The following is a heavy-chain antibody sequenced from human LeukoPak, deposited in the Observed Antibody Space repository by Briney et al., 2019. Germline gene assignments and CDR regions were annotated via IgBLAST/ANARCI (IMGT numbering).Heavy chain of an antibody. CDR2: IGGGGDTT. CDR3: AKDGEWTFDI. Sequence: GGSLRLSCATSGFTFSIYAMTWVRQAPGKGLEWVSAIGGGGDTTYYADSVKGRFTISRDNSKNTLFLQMNGLRAEDTAIYYCAKDGEWTFDIWGQGTMVTVSS. J-gene: IGHJ3*02. D-gene: IGHD3-3*01. V-gene: IGHV3-23*01. CDR1: GFTFSIYA.